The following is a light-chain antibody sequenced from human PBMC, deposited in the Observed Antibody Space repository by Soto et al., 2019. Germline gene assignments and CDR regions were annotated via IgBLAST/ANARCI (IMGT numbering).Light chain of an antibody. J-gene: IGKJ5*01. V-gene: IGKV1-6*02. CDR2: AAS. CDR3: LQDYNYPPT. CDR1: QAIRND. Sequence: AIQMTQSPSSQSASVGDRVTITCRASQAIRNDLGWYQQKPGKAPKLLIYAASSLQSGVPSRFSGSGSGTDFTFTISSLQAEDFATYYCLQDYNYPPTFGQGTRLEIK.